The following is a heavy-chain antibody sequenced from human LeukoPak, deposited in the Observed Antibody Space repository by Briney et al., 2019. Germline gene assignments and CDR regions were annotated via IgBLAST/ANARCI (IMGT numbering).Heavy chain of an antibody. CDR2: IIPILGIA. CDR3: ARDPDYDILTGYYSAFDI. D-gene: IGHD3-9*01. CDR1: GGTFSSYA. Sequence: GASVKVPCKASGGTFSSYAISWVRQAPGQGLEWMGRIIPILGIANYAQKFQGRVTITADKSTSTAYMELSSLRSEDTAVYYCARDPDYDILTGYYSAFDIWGQGTMVTVSS. J-gene: IGHJ3*02. V-gene: IGHV1-69*04.